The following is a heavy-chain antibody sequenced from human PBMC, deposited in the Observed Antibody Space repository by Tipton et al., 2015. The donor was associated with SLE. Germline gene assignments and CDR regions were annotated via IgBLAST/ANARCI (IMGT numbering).Heavy chain of an antibody. CDR1: GGSITSLSDH. Sequence: TLSLTCTVSGGSITSLSDHWSWLRQTAGKGLEWIGYIYYTGTTQYNPSLKSRLTISLDTSKNQFSLRLSSVTAADTATYYCARAGEYGDYEATDYWGQGTLVTVSS. CDR2: IYYTGTT. V-gene: IGHV4-61*10. D-gene: IGHD5-12*01. J-gene: IGHJ4*02. CDR3: ARAGEYGDYEATDY.